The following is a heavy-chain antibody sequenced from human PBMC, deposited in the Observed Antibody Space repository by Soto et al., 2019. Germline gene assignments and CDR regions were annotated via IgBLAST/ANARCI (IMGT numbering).Heavy chain of an antibody. CDR1: GYTFTSYG. D-gene: IGHD3-22*01. CDR3: ARDPGSRYYYDSSGYAPDY. CDR2: ISAYNGNT. Sequence: GASVKVSCKASGYTFTSYGISWVRQAPGQGLEWMGWISAYNGNTNYAQKLQGRVTMTTDTSTSTAYMELRSLRSDDTAVYYCARDPGSRYYYDSSGYAPDYWGQGTLVTVSS. V-gene: IGHV1-18*01. J-gene: IGHJ4*02.